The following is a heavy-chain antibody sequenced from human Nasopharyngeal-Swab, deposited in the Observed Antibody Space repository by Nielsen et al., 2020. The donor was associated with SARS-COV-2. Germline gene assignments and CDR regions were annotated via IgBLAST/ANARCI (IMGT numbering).Heavy chain of an antibody. CDR1: GFGFNNYG. D-gene: IGHD1-26*01. V-gene: IGHV3-30*03. CDR3: ASPYSGSYLDAFDI. CDR2: IAYEGSIK. Sequence: GESLKISCAASGFGFNNYGMHWVRRAPGKGLEWVAVIAYEGSIKHYGDSVKGRFSISKDNSKNTVYLQMNSLRLEDTAVYYCASPYSGSYLDAFDIWGQGTMVTVSS. J-gene: IGHJ3*02.